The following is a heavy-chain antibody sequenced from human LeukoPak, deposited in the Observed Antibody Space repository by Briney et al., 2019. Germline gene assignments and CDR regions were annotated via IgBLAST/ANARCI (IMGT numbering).Heavy chain of an antibody. CDR2: IRSEANSYTT. J-gene: IGHJ4*02. CDR3: AKSQGYDSSGYYPFDY. D-gene: IGHD3-22*01. V-gene: IGHV3-73*01. CDR1: GFTFSGSA. Sequence: GGSLRLSCAASGFTFSGSAMHWVRQASGKGLEWVDRIRSEANSYTTVYAASVEGRFTISRDDSKNTAYLQMNSLETDDTAVYYCAKSQGYDSSGYYPFDYWGQGTLVAVSS.